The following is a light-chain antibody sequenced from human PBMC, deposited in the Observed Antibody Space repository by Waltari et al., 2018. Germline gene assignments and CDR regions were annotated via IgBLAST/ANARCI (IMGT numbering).Light chain of an antibody. CDR2: ATN. Sequence: LPQSPSLSGPPGQRVTISCSGDLYNLGHNPVNWYQQFPGAAPRVVMTATNERPSGIPDRFSGSKSGNSASLTISGLRFEDESDFYCGAWDDKVKAWLFGGGTTVTVL. CDR3: GAWDDKVKAWL. V-gene: IGLV1-44*01. J-gene: IGLJ2*01. CDR1: LYNLGHNP.